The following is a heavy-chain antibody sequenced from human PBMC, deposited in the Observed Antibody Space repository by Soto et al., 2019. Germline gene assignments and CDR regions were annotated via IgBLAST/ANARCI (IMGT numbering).Heavy chain of an antibody. D-gene: IGHD6-19*01. V-gene: IGHV1-3*01. Sequence: ASVKVSCKASGYTFTSYAMHWVRQAPGQRLEWMGWINAGNDNTKYSQKFQGRVTITRDTSASTAYMELSSLRSEDTAVYYCARRGSGWYVDGMDVWGQGTTVTVSS. CDR2: INAGNDNT. CDR3: ARRGSGWYVDGMDV. CDR1: GYTFTSYA. J-gene: IGHJ6*02.